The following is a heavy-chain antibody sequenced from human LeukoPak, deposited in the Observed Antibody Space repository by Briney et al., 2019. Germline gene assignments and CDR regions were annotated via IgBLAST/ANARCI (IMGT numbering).Heavy chain of an antibody. CDR3: AREIREWPSLYFHH. V-gene: IGHV3-30-3*01. CDR1: GFTFSSYA. CDR2: ISYDGSNK. J-gene: IGHJ1*01. Sequence: GGSLRLSCAASGFTFSSYAMHWVRQAPGKGLEWVAVISYDGSNKYYADSVKGRFTISRDNSKNTLYLQMNSLRAEDTAVYYCAREIREWPSLYFHHWGQGTLVTVSS. D-gene: IGHD3-3*01.